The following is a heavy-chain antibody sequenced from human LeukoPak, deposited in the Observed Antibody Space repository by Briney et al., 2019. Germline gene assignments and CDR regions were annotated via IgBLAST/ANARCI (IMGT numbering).Heavy chain of an antibody. D-gene: IGHD3-3*01. Sequence: ASVKVSCKASGYTFTSYDINWVRQATGQGLEWMGWMNPNSGNTGYAQKFQGRVTMTRNTSISTAYMELSSLRSEDTAVYYCARGARYYDFWSGYPGPYFDYWGQGTLVTVSS. V-gene: IGHV1-8*01. J-gene: IGHJ4*02. CDR2: MNPNSGNT. CDR1: GYTFTSYD. CDR3: ARGARYYDFWSGYPGPYFDY.